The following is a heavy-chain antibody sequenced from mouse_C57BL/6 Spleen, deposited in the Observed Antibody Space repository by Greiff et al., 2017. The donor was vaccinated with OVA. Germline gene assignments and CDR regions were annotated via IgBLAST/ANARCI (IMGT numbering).Heavy chain of an antibody. J-gene: IGHJ3*01. V-gene: IGHV1-82*01. D-gene: IGHD2-4*01. CDR1: GSAFRSSW. CDR2: IYPGDGDP. CDR3: ARSHYDYDPWFAY. Sequence: VTLMESGPELVKPGASVTISCKASGSAFRSSWLTWVKPRPGKGLGWIGRIYPGDGDPNSNGKFKGKATLTADKSSSTAYMQLSSLTSEDSAVYFFARSHYDYDPWFAYWGQGTLVTVSA.